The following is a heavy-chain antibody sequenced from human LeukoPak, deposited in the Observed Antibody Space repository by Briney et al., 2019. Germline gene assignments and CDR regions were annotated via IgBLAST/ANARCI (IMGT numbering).Heavy chain of an antibody. Sequence: GGSLRLSCAASGFTFSSYSMNWVRQAPGKGLEWVSSISSSSYIYYADSVKGRFTISRDNAENSLYLQMNSLRAEDTAVYYSARARSSGWYRDYWGQGTLVTVSS. J-gene: IGHJ4*02. D-gene: IGHD6-19*01. CDR1: GFTFSSYS. CDR2: ISSSSYI. CDR3: ARARSSGWYRDY. V-gene: IGHV3-21*01.